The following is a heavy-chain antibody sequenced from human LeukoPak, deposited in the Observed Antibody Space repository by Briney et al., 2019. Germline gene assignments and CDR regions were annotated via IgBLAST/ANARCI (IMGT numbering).Heavy chain of an antibody. CDR3: ARGRQQQLVRVIGWFDP. J-gene: IGHJ5*02. CDR2: IYHSGST. V-gene: IGHV4-4*02. CDR1: GGSISSSNW. Sequence: SGTLSLTCAVSGGSISSSNWWSWVRPPPGKGLEWIGEIYHSGSTNYNPSLKSRVTISVDKSKNQFSLKLSSVTAADTAVYYCARGRQQQLVRVIGWFDPWGQGTLVTVSS. D-gene: IGHD6-13*01.